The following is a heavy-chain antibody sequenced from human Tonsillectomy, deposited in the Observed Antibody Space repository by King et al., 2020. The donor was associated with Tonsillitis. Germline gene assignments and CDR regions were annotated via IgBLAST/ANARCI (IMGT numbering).Heavy chain of an antibody. J-gene: IGHJ4*02. CDR1: GYTFTNYY. V-gene: IGHV1-46*01. Sequence: QLVQSGAEVKKPGASVKVSCKASGYTFTNYYIHWVRQAPGLGLEWMGIINPSGGTTIYAQKFQGRVTMTRDTSPSTVYMELSSLRSEDTAVYYCARDPIVGATTFDYWGQGTLVTVSS. CDR3: ARDPIVGATTFDY. CDR2: INPSGGTT. D-gene: IGHD1-26*01.